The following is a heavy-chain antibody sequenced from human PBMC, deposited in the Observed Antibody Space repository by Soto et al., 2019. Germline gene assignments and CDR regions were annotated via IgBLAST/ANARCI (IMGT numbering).Heavy chain of an antibody. Sequence: SETLSLTCTVSGGSISSGDYYWSWIRQPPGKGLEWIGYIYYSGSTYYNTSLKSQVTKSVDTSKNQLSLKLSSVTAADTVVYYCAIEGDYGGNFRFYAFDIWGQGTMVTVSS. J-gene: IGHJ3*02. V-gene: IGHV4-30-4*01. CDR1: GGSISSGDYY. D-gene: IGHD4-17*01. CDR3: AIEGDYGGNFRFYAFDI. CDR2: IYYSGST.